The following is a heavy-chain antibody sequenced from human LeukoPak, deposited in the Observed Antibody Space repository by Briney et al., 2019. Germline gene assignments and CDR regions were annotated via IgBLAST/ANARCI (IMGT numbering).Heavy chain of an antibody. V-gene: IGHV3-30-3*01. Sequence: GGSLRLSCAASGFTFSSYAMHWVRQAPGKGLEWVAVISYDGSNKYYADSVKGRFTISRDNSKNTLYLQMNSLRAEDTAVYYCARTSGSPNLGMDVWGQGTTVTVSS. CDR1: GFTFSSYA. CDR3: ARTSGSPNLGMDV. D-gene: IGHD6-13*01. J-gene: IGHJ6*02. CDR2: ISYDGSNK.